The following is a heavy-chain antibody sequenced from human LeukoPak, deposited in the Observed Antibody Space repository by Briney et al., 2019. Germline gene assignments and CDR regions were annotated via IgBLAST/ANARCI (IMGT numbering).Heavy chain of an antibody. V-gene: IGHV1-46*03. CDR1: GYTSTSYY. Sequence: GASVKVSCKASGYTSTSYYMHWVRQAPGQGLEWMGIINPSGGSTSYAQKFQGRVTMTRDTSTSTVYMELSSLRSEDTAVYYCARADYDILTGYYNSWFDPWGQGTLVTVSP. J-gene: IGHJ5*02. CDR3: ARADYDILTGYYNSWFDP. CDR2: INPSGGST. D-gene: IGHD3-9*01.